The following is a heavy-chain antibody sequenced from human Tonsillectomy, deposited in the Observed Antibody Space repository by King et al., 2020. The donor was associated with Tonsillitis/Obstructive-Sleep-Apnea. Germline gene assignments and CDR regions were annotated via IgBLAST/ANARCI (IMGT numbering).Heavy chain of an antibody. CDR3: ARDTYGGNSSPFDY. J-gene: IGHJ4*02. CDR2: ISSSRSYI. CDR1: GFTFSSYS. D-gene: IGHD4-23*01. Sequence: QLVQSGGGLVKPGGSLRLSCAASGFTFSSYSMNWVRQAPGKGLEWVSSISSSRSYIYYASSVKGRFTITRDNAKNSLYLQMNSLRAEDTAVYYCARDTYGGNSSPFDYWGQGTLVTVSS. V-gene: IGHV3-21*01.